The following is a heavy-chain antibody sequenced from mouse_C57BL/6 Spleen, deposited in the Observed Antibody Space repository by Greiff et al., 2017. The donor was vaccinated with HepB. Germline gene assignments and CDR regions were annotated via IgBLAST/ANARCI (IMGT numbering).Heavy chain of an antibody. D-gene: IGHD2-5*01. CDR2: IHPNSGST. Sequence: QVQLQQPGAELVKPGASVKLSCKASGYTFTSYWMHWVKQRPGQGLEWIGMIHPNSGSTNYNEKFKSKATLTVDKSSSTAYMQLSSLTSEDSAVYYCARSYYSNYEMDYWGQGTTLTVSS. J-gene: IGHJ2*01. V-gene: IGHV1-64*01. CDR1: GYTFTSYW. CDR3: ARSYYSNYEMDY.